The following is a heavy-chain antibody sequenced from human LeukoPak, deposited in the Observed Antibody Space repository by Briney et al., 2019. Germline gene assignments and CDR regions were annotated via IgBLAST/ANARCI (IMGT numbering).Heavy chain of an antibody. V-gene: IGHV3-30-3*01. D-gene: IGHD3-3*01. CDR2: ISYDGSNK. CDR1: GFTFSSYA. J-gene: IGHJ4*02. Sequence: GGSLRLSCAASGFTFSSYAMHWVRQAPGKGLEWVAVISYDGSNKYYADSVKGRFTISRDNSKNTLYLQMNSLRAEDTAVYYCATGPYYDFWSGYYNWGQGTLVTVSS. CDR3: ATGPYYDFWSGYYN.